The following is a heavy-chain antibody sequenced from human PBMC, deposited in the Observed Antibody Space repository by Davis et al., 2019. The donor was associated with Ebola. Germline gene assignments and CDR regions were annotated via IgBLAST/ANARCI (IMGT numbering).Heavy chain of an antibody. CDR3: ARAQIPTTSDH. D-gene: IGHD1-1*01. CDR1: GYTFTSYG. V-gene: IGHV1-18*04. CDR2: INPHNGNT. J-gene: IGHJ4*02. Sequence: ASVKVSCKASGYTFTSYGITWVRQAPGQGLEWMGWINPHNGNTNYAQNVQGRVTMTTDTSTSTAYMEVGILRSDDAAVYYCARAQIPTTSDHWGQGTLVTVSS.